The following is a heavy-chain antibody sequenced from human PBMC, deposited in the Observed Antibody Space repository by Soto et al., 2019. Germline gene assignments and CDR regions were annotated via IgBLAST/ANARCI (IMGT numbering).Heavy chain of an antibody. CDR1: GFTFSTYD. J-gene: IGHJ2*01. CDR3: ARGRQPGGHWYFDL. Sequence: PGGSLRLSCAASGFTFSTYDMHWVRQPTGKHLEWVASIGTAGDTYYPDSVKGRFTISRESADNLLSLQMNGLTADDTAVYFCARGRQPGGHWYFDLWGRGTLVTVSS. V-gene: IGHV3-13*01. D-gene: IGHD2-2*01. CDR2: IGTAGDT.